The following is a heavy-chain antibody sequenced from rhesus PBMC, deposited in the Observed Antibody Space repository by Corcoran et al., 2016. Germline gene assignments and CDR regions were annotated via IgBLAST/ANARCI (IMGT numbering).Heavy chain of an antibody. V-gene: IGHV4-80*01. J-gene: IGHJ3*01. Sequence: QVQLQESGPGLVKPSETLSLTCAVSGASISIYWRSWIRQPPGKGLAWIGETNGKTGSTYYNPSRKSRVTISQDASKNQFSLTLSSVTAADTAVYYCARAYSTGWSNAFDFWGQGLRVTVSS. D-gene: IGHD6S26*01. CDR1: GASISIYW. CDR3: ARAYSTGWSNAFDF. CDR2: TNGKTGST.